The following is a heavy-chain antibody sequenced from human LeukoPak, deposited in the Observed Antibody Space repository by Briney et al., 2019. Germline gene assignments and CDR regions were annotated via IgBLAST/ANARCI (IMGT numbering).Heavy chain of an antibody. J-gene: IGHJ4*02. Sequence: AGGSLRLSCAASGFTFSSYGMHWVRQAPGKGLEWEAVIWFAGSNNYYADSVKGRFTISRDNSKNTLYLQMNSLRAEDTAVYYCAKDLGGSRRGGDYWGQGTLVTVFS. V-gene: IGHV3-30*02. CDR2: IWFAGSNN. CDR3: AKDLGGSRRGGDY. D-gene: IGHD1-26*01. CDR1: GFTFSSYG.